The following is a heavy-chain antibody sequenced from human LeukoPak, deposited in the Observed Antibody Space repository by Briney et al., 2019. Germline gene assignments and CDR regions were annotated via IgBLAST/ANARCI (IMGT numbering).Heavy chain of an antibody. Sequence: PSETLSLTCTVSGGSISSYYWSWIRQPPGKGLEWIGYIYYSGSTNYNSSLKSRVTISVDTSKNQFSLKLSSVTAADTAVYYCARHVPPFDHFPYYYDSRTGFDPWGQGTLVTVSS. V-gene: IGHV4-59*08. CDR1: GGSISSYY. J-gene: IGHJ5*02. CDR2: IYYSGST. D-gene: IGHD3-22*01. CDR3: ARHVPPFDHFPYYYDSRTGFDP.